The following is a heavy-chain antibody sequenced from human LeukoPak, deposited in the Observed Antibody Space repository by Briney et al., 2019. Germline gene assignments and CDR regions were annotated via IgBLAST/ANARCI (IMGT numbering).Heavy chain of an antibody. Sequence: GGSLRLSCEASGFTFTTYGMHWVRQAPGKGLEWVAVISYDGSNKYYADSVKGRFTISRDNSKNTLYLQMNSLRAEDTAVYYCAILPGDYDILTGHSPFDYWGQGTLVTVSS. D-gene: IGHD3-9*01. CDR2: ISYDGSNK. J-gene: IGHJ4*02. CDR3: AILPGDYDILTGHSPFDY. V-gene: IGHV3-30*03. CDR1: GFTFTTYG.